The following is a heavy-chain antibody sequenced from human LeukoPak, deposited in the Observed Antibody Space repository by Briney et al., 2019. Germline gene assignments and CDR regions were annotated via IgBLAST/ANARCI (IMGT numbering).Heavy chain of an antibody. J-gene: IGHJ4*02. CDR1: GFTFSSYA. V-gene: IGHV3-23*01. D-gene: IGHD5-12*01. CDR2: ISGSGGST. Sequence: QTGGSLRLSCAASGFTFSSYAMSWVRQAPGKGLEWVSAISGSGGSTYYADSVKGRFTISRDNSKNTLYLQMNSLRAEDTAVYYCARGSIDSGYDYFDYWGQGTLVTVSS. CDR3: ARGSIDSGYDYFDY.